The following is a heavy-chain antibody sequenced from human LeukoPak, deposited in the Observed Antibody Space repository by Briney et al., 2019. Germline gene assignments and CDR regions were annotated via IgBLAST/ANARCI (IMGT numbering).Heavy chain of an antibody. Sequence: GGPLRLSCAASGFTFSTCSLNWARQAPGKGLEWVSYISSSGVTIYYADSVKGRLTISRDNSKNTLYLQMNSLRAEDTAVYYCAKDDYYDTSGYRDWGQGTLVTVSS. CDR2: ISSSGVTI. D-gene: IGHD3-22*01. CDR3: AKDDYYDTSGYRD. J-gene: IGHJ4*02. V-gene: IGHV3-48*01. CDR1: GFTFSTCS.